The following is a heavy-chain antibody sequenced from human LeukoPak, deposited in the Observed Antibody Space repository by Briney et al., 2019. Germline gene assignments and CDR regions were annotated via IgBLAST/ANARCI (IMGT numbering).Heavy chain of an antibody. J-gene: IGHJ6*02. CDR2: ISYDGSNK. D-gene: IGHD2-2*01. V-gene: IGHV3-30*03. Sequence: GGSLRLSCAASGFTFSSYGMHWVRQAPGKGLEWVAVISYDGSNKYYADSVKGRFTISRDNSKNTLYLQMNSLRAEDTAVYYCAREGVVVPAAIRGMDVWGQGTTVTVSS. CDR3: AREGVVVPAAIRGMDV. CDR1: GFTFSSYG.